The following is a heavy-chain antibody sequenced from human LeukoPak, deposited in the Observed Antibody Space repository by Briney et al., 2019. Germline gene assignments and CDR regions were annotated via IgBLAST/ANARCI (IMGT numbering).Heavy chain of an antibody. CDR3: ARCYYDGSGFYYYFDY. Sequence: PGGSLRLSCAASGFSVSNYYMSWVRQAPGKGLEWVSVIYSGGNTYYTDSAKGRFTISRDNPKNTVFLQMGSLRGEDTAVYYCARCYYDGSGFYYYFDYWGQGTLVTVSS. V-gene: IGHV3-53*01. D-gene: IGHD3-22*01. CDR2: IYSGGNT. J-gene: IGHJ4*02. CDR1: GFSVSNYY.